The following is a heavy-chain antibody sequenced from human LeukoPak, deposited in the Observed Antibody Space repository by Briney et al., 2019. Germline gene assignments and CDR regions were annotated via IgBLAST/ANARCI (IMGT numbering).Heavy chain of an antibody. V-gene: IGHV3-21*01. Sequence: GGSLRLSCAASGFTFSRHSMNWVRQAPGKGLEWVSSISSGSSYKYYGDSVKGRFTVSSDNGKNSLYLQMNSLRAEDTAVYYCTRDQYNDGPGDYWGQGTLVTVSS. CDR2: ISSGSSYK. CDR3: TRDQYNDGPGDY. D-gene: IGHD3-10*01. J-gene: IGHJ4*02. CDR1: GFTFSRHS.